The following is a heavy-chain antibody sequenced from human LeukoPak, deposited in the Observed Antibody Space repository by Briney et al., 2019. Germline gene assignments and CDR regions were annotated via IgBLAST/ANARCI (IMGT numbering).Heavy chain of an antibody. D-gene: IGHD6-13*01. CDR3: ARDYVSGAAAGPFDY. CDR1: GYTFTGYY. CDR2: INPNSGGT. J-gene: IGHJ4*02. V-gene: IGHV1-2*02. Sequence: GASVKVSCKASGYTFTGYYMHWVRQAPGQGLEWMGWINPNSGGTNYAQKFQGRVTMTRDTSISTAYMELSRLRSDDTAVYYCARDYVSGAAAGPFDYWGQGTLVTVSS.